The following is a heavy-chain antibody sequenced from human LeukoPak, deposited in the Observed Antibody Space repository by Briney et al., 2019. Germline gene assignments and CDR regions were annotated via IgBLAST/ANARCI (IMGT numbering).Heavy chain of an antibody. J-gene: IGHJ4*02. CDR2: ISAYNANT. V-gene: IGHV1-18*01. Sequence: VASVTVSCTASGYTFTNYDITWVRQAPGQGLEWMGWISAYNANTNSAQKLQGRVTMTTDTSTSTAYMELRSLRSDDTAVYYCARDSCSDGNCFLDYWGQGTLVTVSS. D-gene: IGHD2-15*01. CDR1: GYTFTNYD. CDR3: ARDSCSDGNCFLDY.